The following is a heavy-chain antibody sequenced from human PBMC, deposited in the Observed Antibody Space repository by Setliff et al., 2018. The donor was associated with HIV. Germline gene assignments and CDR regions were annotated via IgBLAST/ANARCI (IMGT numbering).Heavy chain of an antibody. J-gene: IGHJ3*02. CDR3: ATRPPGVHGFSI. CDR1: GGTFSSYA. D-gene: IGHD3-10*01. Sequence: SVKVSCKASGGTFSSYAISWVRQAPGQGLEWMGGIIPVVDAPIYAQRFQGRVVITADKSTGTAYMQLSSLKFEDTAVYYCATRPPGVHGFSIWGQGTMVTVSS. CDR2: IIPVVDAP. V-gene: IGHV1-69*06.